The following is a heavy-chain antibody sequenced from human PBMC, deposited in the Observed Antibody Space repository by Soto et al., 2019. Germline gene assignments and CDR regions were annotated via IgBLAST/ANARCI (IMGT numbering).Heavy chain of an antibody. CDR3: ASVYCSGGSCYEGHWFER. V-gene: IGHV3-48*03. CDR1: GITFSSYE. D-gene: IGHD2-15*01. J-gene: IGHJ5*02. Sequence: PGGSLRLSCAASGITFSSYEMNWVRQDPGKGLEWVSYISSSGSTIYYADSVKGRFTISRDNAKNSLYLQMNSLRAEDTAVYYCASVYCSGGSCYEGHWFERWGQGTLVTVSS. CDR2: ISSSGSTI.